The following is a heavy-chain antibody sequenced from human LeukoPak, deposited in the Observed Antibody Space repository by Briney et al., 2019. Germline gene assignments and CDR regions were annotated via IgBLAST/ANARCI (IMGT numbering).Heavy chain of an antibody. J-gene: IGHJ6*02. D-gene: IGHD3-9*01. CDR3: ARVLRYFDWLSDYYYGMDV. CDR1: GFTFSSYS. CDR2: ISSSSSYI. Sequence: PGGSLRLSCAASGFTFSSYSMNWVRQAPGKGLEWVSSISSSSSYIYYADSVKGRFTISRDDAKNSLYLQMNSLRAEDTAVYYCARVLRYFDWLSDYYYGMDVWGQGTTVTVSS. V-gene: IGHV3-21*01.